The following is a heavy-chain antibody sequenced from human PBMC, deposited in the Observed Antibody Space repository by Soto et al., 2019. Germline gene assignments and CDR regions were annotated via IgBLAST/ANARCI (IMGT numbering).Heavy chain of an antibody. Sequence: ASVKVSCQASGGTFSSYAISWVRQAPGQGLEWMGGIIPIFGTANYAQKFQGRVTITADESTSTAYMELSSLRSEDTAVYYCARGSPYCSGGSCYSVTYGMDVWGQGTTVTVSS. V-gene: IGHV1-69*13. CDR1: GGTFSSYA. CDR3: ARGSPYCSGGSCYSVTYGMDV. D-gene: IGHD2-15*01. J-gene: IGHJ6*02. CDR2: IIPIFGTA.